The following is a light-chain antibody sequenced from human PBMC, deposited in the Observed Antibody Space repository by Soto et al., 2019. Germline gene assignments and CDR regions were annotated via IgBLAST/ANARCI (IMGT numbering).Light chain of an antibody. CDR2: DAS. V-gene: IGKV1-5*01. Sequence: DIQMTQSPSTLSASVGDRVTITCLASQSISSWLAWYQQKPGKAPKLLIYDASSLESGVPSTFSGSGSGTEFPLTISSLQPDDFATYYCQQYNSYSQTFGQGTKVEIK. CDR1: QSISSW. CDR3: QQYNSYSQT. J-gene: IGKJ1*01.